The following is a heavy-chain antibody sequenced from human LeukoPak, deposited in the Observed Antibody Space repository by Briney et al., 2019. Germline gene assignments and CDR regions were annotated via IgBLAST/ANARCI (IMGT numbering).Heavy chain of an antibody. J-gene: IGHJ4*02. Sequence: ASVKVSCKASGYTFTSYYMHWVRQAPGQGLAWMGIINPSGGSTSYAQKFQGRVTTTRDTSTSTVYMELSSLRSEDTAVYYCARVSPGGYDFIDYWGQGTLVTVSS. D-gene: IGHD3-3*01. V-gene: IGHV1-46*01. CDR2: INPSGGST. CDR1: GYTFTSYY. CDR3: ARVSPGGYDFIDY.